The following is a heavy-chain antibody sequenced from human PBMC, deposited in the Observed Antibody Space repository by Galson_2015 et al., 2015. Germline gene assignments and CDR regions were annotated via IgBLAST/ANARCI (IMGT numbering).Heavy chain of an antibody. J-gene: IGHJ3*02. D-gene: IGHD1-26*01. CDR2: INAGNGNT. V-gene: IGHV1-3*01. CDR3: ARDRRSWADYDAFDI. CDR1: GYTFTSYA. Sequence: SVKVSCKASGYTFTSYAMHWVRQAPGQRLEWMGWINAGNGNTKYSQKFQGRVTITRDTSASTAYMELSSLRSEDTAVYYCARDRRSWADYDAFDIWGQGTMVTVSS.